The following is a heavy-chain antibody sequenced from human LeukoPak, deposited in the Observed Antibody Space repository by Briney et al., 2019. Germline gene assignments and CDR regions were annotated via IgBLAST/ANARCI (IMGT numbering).Heavy chain of an antibody. CDR2: IGGSGTSI. V-gene: IGHV3-11*04. J-gene: IGHJ4*02. CDR3: ARESGSSGWYEVFDY. D-gene: IGHD6-19*01. CDR1: GFTFSDYY. Sequence: SGGSLRLSCAASGFTFSDYYMSWIRQAPGKGLEWVSSIGGSGTSIYYADSVKGRFTISRDNAKNSLYLQMNSLRAEDTAVYYYARESGSSGWYEVFDYWGQGTLVTVSS.